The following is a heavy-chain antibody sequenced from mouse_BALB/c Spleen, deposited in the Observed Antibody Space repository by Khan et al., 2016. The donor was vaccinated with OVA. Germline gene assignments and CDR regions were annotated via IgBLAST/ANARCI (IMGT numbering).Heavy chain of an antibody. D-gene: IGHD2-4*01. CDR3: TRSMMTTWYFEV. V-gene: IGHV5-17*02. CDR2: ISFGSASI. CDR1: GFTFSSFG. Sequence: EVELVESGGGLVQPGGSRKLSCAASGFTFSSFGMHWVRQAPEKGLEWVAYISFGSASISYADTVKGRFTISRDNPKNTLFSPLTSLRSEDTGMYDCTRSMMTTWYFEVGGAGTTVTVSS. J-gene: IGHJ1*01.